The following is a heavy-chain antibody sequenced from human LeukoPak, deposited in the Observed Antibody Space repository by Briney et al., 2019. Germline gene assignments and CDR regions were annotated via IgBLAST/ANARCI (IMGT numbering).Heavy chain of an antibody. Sequence: SETLSLTCTVSGGSISSSSYYWGWIRQPPGKGLEWIGSIYYSGSTYYNPSLKSRVTISVDTSKNQFSLKLSSVTAADTAVYYCARRRITIFGVGLLDYWGQGTLVTVSS. CDR3: ARRRITIFGVGLLDY. CDR1: GGSISSSSYY. J-gene: IGHJ4*02. V-gene: IGHV4-39*01. D-gene: IGHD3-3*01. CDR2: IYYSGST.